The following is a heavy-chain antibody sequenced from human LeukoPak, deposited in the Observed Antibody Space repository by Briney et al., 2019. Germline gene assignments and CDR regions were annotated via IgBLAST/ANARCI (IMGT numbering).Heavy chain of an antibody. J-gene: IGHJ4*02. D-gene: IGHD6-19*01. CDR3: ARGDGTGWYPKY. CDR1: GFTFSSYA. Sequence: PGASLRLSCAASGFTFSSYAMSWVRQAPGKGLEWVSAISGSGGSTYYADSVKGRFTISRDNSKNTLYLQMNSLRAEDTAVYYCARGDGTGWYPKYWGQGTLVTVSP. CDR2: ISGSGGST. V-gene: IGHV3-23*01.